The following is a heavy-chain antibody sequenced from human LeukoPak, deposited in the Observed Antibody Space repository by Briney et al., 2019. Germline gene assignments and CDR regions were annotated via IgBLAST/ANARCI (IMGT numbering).Heavy chain of an antibody. J-gene: IGHJ4*02. CDR2: ISYDGSNK. CDR3: ARAPCSSTNCYARPFDY. D-gene: IGHD2-2*01. CDR1: GFTFSSYA. V-gene: IGHV3-30*04. Sequence: GGSLRLSCAASGFTFSSYAMHWVRQAPGKGLEWVAVISYDGSNKYYADSVKGRFTISRDNSKNTLYLQMNSLRAEDTAVYYCARAPCSSTNCYARPFDYWGQGTLVTVSS.